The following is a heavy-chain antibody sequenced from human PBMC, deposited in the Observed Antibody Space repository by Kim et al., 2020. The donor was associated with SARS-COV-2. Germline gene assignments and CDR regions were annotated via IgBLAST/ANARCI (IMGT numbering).Heavy chain of an antibody. J-gene: IGHJ3*02. CDR3: ARAITVTTYAFDI. Sequence: SETLSLTCAVYGGSFSGYYWSWIRQPPGKGLEWIGEINHSGSTNYNPSLKSRVTISVDTSKNQFSLKLSSVTAADTAVYYCARAITVTTYAFDIWGQGTMVTVSS. D-gene: IGHD4-17*01. CDR1: GGSFSGYY. CDR2: INHSGST. V-gene: IGHV4-34*01.